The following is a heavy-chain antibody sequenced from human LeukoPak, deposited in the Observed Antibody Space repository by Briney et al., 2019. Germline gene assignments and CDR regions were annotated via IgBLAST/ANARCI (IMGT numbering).Heavy chain of an antibody. Sequence: ASVKVSCKASGGTFSSYAISWVRQAPGQGLEWMGGIIPIFGTANYAQKFQGRVTITADESTSTAYMELSSLRSEDTAVYYCASVYYYDSSGYYPDYWGQGTLVTVSS. V-gene: IGHV1-69*13. J-gene: IGHJ4*02. D-gene: IGHD3-22*01. CDR3: ASVYYYDSSGYYPDY. CDR1: GGTFSSYA. CDR2: IIPIFGTA.